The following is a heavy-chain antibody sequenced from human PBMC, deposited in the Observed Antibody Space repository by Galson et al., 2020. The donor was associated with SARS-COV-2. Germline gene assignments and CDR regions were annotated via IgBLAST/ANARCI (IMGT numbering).Heavy chain of an antibody. Sequence: HGESLKISCKGSGYRFSSVWIGWVRQMPGKGLEWMGIIFPGDSDIRYSPAFQGQVTISADKSISTAYLQWSSLKASDTAMYYCARADYDYVWGSYRPRGAVDICGQGTMVTVSS. D-gene: IGHD3-16*02. V-gene: IGHV5-51*01. CDR2: IFPGDSDI. J-gene: IGHJ3*02. CDR1: GYRFSSVW. CDR3: ARADYDYVWGSYRPRGAVDI.